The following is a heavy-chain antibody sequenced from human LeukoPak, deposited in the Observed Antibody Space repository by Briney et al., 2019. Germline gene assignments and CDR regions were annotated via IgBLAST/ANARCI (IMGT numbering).Heavy chain of an antibody. D-gene: IGHD3-16*01. CDR1: GGSISIGGYY. CDR3: ARDTGRGRRRGSYYYYGMDV. CDR2: IYYSGRT. V-gene: IGHV4-31*03. Sequence: PSQTLSLTCTVSGGSISIGGYYWSWIRQHPGKGVGWIGYIYYSGRTYYKPSLKSRVTISVDTSKNQFSLKLSSVTAADTAVYYCARDTGRGRRRGSYYYYGMDVWGQGTTVTVSS. J-gene: IGHJ6*02.